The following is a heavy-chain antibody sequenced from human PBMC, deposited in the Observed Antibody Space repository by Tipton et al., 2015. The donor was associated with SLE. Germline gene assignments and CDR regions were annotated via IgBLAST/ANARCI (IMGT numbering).Heavy chain of an antibody. CDR3: AKSKWDDYRGTLDY. CDR1: GFDFNTYG. V-gene: IGHV3-23*01. D-gene: IGHD4-11*01. J-gene: IGHJ4*02. Sequence: SLRLSCAASGFDFNTYGMNWVRQAPGKGLEWVASISGGGVTTHYADSVKGRFTISRDNSKNTLDLQVNSLRAEDAAVYYCAKSKWDDYRGTLDYWGQGNLVTVSS. CDR2: ISGGGVTT.